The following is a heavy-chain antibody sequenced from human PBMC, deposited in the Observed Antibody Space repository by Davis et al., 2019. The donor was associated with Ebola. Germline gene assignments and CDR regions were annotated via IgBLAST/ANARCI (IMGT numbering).Heavy chain of an antibody. CDR3: ARGAPYSGRGLDAFDI. CDR2: ISGSGGST. J-gene: IGHJ3*02. Sequence: GESLKISCAASGFTFSSYAMSWVRQAPGKGLEWVSAISGSGGSTYYADSVKGRFTISRDDARNTLYLQMNSLKAEDTAMYYCARGAPYSGRGLDAFDIWGQGTMVTVSS. V-gene: IGHV3-23*01. D-gene: IGHD1-26*01. CDR1: GFTFSSYA.